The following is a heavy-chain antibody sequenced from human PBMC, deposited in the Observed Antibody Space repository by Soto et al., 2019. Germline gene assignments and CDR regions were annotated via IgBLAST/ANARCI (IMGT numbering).Heavy chain of an antibody. D-gene: IGHD4-17*01. Sequence: EVQLLESGGGLVQPGGSLRLSCAASGNTFSKYAMTWVRQAPGKGLEWVSAISGSGAGTYYTDSVKGRFTISRDNSKNTLYLQRNSLGAAATAVYYCAKEPDGEYVGAFDSWGQGTLVTVSS. CDR2: ISGSGAGT. CDR3: AKEPDGEYVGAFDS. CDR1: GNTFSKYA. J-gene: IGHJ4*02. V-gene: IGHV3-23*01.